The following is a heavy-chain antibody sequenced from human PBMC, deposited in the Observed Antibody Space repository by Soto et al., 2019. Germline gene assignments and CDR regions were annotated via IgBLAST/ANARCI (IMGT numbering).Heavy chain of an antibody. Sequence: QVHLVQSGAEVKKPGPSVKVSCKGSGYTFTSYGITWVRQAPGQGLEWMGWISARNGDTDYAQKLQGRVTVTRDTSTSTAYMELRSLRSDDTAVYYCARGRYGDYWGQGALVTVSS. CDR2: ISARNGDT. V-gene: IGHV1-18*01. CDR3: ARGRYGDY. J-gene: IGHJ4*02. CDR1: GYTFTSYG. D-gene: IGHD1-1*01.